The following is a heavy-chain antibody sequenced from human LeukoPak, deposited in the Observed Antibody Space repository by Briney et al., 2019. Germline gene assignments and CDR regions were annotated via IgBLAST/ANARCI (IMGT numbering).Heavy chain of an antibody. D-gene: IGHD2-2*01. CDR3: ARVGVVVPSAWFDP. Sequence: ASVKVSCKASGYNFGIFGISWVRQAPGQGLEWMGWISANNGNTKYAQSLQGRVTMTTDTSTSTAYMELRSLRSDGTAVYYCARVGVVVPSAWFDPWGQGTLVTVSS. V-gene: IGHV1-18*01. J-gene: IGHJ5*02. CDR2: ISANNGNT. CDR1: GYNFGIFG.